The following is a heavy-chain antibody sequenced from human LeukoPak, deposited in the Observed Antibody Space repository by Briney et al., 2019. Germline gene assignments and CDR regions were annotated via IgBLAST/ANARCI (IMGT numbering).Heavy chain of an antibody. CDR2: ISSSSSYI. CDR1: GFTFSSYW. CDR3: ARGRPKIGYCSSTSCYNAFDI. J-gene: IGHJ3*02. V-gene: IGHV3-21*01. Sequence: GGSLRLSCAASGFTFSSYWFHWVRQAPGKGLEWVSSISSSSSYIYYADSVKGRFTISRDNAKNSLYLQMNSLRAEDTAVYYCARGRPKIGYCSSTSCYNAFDIWGQGTMVTVSS. D-gene: IGHD2-2*02.